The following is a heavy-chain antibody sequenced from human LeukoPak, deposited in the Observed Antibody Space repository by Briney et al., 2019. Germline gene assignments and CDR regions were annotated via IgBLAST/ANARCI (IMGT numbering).Heavy chain of an antibody. J-gene: IGHJ4*02. Sequence: PGGSLRLSCAASGFTFSSYWMSWVRQAPGKGLEWVANIKQDGSEKYYVDSVKGRFTISRDNAKNSLYLQMNSPRAEDTAVYYCAREGLYYYDSSGYYPFDYWGQGTLVTVSS. CDR3: AREGLYYYDSSGYYPFDY. CDR1: GFTFSSYW. D-gene: IGHD3-22*01. V-gene: IGHV3-7*01. CDR2: IKQDGSEK.